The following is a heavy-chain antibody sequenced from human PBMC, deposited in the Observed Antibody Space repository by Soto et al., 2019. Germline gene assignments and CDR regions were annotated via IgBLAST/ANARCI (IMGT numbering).Heavy chain of an antibody. CDR2: INAGNGNT. D-gene: IGHD2-21*02. J-gene: IGHJ4*02. Sequence: QVQLVQSGAEVKKPGASVKVSCKASGYTFTSYAMHWVRQAPGQRLEWMGWINAGNGNTKYSQKFQGRVTITRDTSASTAYMELSGLRSEDTAVYYCARAAYCGGDCYSEFDYWGQGTLVTVSS. CDR3: ARAAYCGGDCYSEFDY. CDR1: GYTFTSYA. V-gene: IGHV1-3*01.